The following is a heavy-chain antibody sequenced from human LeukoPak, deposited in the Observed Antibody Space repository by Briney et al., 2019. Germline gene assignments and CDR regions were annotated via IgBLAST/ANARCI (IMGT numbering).Heavy chain of an antibody. J-gene: IGHJ4*02. CDR3: ARETLVGTTNYFDY. Sequence: SETLSLTCSVSGGSMNTFYWTWIRQPAGKGLEWIGRVHTSGFTKYNPSFRSRVSMSVDTSKKQLSLMLTSLTAADTAVYYCARETLVGTTNYFDYWGQGALVTVSS. D-gene: IGHD1-14*01. CDR2: VHTSGFT. V-gene: IGHV4-4*07. CDR1: GGSMNTFY.